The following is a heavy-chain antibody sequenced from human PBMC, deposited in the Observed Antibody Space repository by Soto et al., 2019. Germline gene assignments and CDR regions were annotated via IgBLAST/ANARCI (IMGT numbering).Heavy chain of an antibody. Sequence: QVQLVESGGGVVQPGRSLRLSCAASGFTFSTYGMHWVRQAPGKGLEGVAVLSYDGSNTYYADSVKGRFTISRDLSKNTLYLQMNSLRAEDTAVYYCAKDHFSSGWQGFDPWGQGTLVTVSS. CDR3: AKDHFSSGWQGFDP. V-gene: IGHV3-30*18. D-gene: IGHD6-19*01. J-gene: IGHJ5*02. CDR1: GFTFSTYG. CDR2: LSYDGSNT.